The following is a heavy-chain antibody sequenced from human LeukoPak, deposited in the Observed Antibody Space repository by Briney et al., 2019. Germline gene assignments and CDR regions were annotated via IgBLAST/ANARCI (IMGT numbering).Heavy chain of an antibody. V-gene: IGHV4-39*07. CDR2: IYYSGST. J-gene: IGHJ4*02. CDR1: GGSISSSSYY. CDR3: ARAPGGNPTTHYFDY. D-gene: IGHD1-14*01. Sequence: SETLSLTCTVSGGSISSSSYYWGWIRQPPGKGLEWIGSIYYSGSTYYNPSLKSRVTMSVDTSKNQFSLKLTSVTAADTAVYYCARAPGGNPTTHYFDYWGQGALVTVSS.